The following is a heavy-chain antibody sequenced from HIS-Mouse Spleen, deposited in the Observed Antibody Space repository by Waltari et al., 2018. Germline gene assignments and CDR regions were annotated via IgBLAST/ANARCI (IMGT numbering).Heavy chain of an antibody. V-gene: IGHV1-2*02. CDR1: GSTFTGYY. D-gene: IGHD1-26*01. CDR2: INPNSGGT. J-gene: IGHJ2*01. Sequence: QVQLVQSGAEGKKRGASVKVSCTASGSTFTGYYMHWVLQAPGQGLEWMGWINPNSGGTNYAQKFQGRVTMTRDTSISTAYMELSRLRSDDTAVYYCARHLANSRHSYWYFDLWGRGTLVTVSS. CDR3: ARHLANSRHSYWYFDL.